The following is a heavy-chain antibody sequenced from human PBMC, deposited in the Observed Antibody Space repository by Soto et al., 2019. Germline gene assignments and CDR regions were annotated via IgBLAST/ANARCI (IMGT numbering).Heavy chain of an antibody. Sequence: EVQLVESGGGLVKPGGSLRLSCAASGFTFSSYSMNWVRQAPGKGLEWVSSISSSSSYIYYADSVKGRFTISRDNAKNSLYLQMNSLRAEDTAVYYCARDGSSSGFYYCYMDVWGKGTTVTVSS. CDR3: ARDGSSSGFYYCYMDV. D-gene: IGHD6-6*01. CDR1: GFTFSSYS. J-gene: IGHJ6*03. V-gene: IGHV3-21*01. CDR2: ISSSSSYI.